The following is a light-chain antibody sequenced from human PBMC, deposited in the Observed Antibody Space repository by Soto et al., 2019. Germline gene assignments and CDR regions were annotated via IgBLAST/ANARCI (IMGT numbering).Light chain of an antibody. V-gene: IGLV2-14*03. CDR1: SSDIKSQNY. CDR3: TSYTETTPHYG. CDR2: DVA. J-gene: IGLJ1*01. Sequence: QSVLTQPASVSGSPGQSITISCSGTSSDIKSQNYVSWYQQHPGEGHQLIIYDVAKRPPGVSNRFSGSKSGDTASLVIFGLQAEDEAEYYCTSYTETTPHYGFGTGTKVTVL.